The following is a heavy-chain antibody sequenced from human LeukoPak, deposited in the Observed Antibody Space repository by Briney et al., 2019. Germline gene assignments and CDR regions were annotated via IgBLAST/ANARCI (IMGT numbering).Heavy chain of an antibody. CDR2: ILNDGSNK. Sequence: PGGSLRLSCAASGFTFNSYGMHWVRQAPGKGLEWVAVILNDGSNKYYADSVKGRFTISRDNSKNTLYLQMNSLRVEDTAVYYCAKDPFDSSGYYSYYHYGTDVWGQGTTVTVSS. CDR3: AKDPFDSSGYYSYYHYGTDV. D-gene: IGHD3-22*01. CDR1: GFTFNSYG. J-gene: IGHJ6*02. V-gene: IGHV3-30*18.